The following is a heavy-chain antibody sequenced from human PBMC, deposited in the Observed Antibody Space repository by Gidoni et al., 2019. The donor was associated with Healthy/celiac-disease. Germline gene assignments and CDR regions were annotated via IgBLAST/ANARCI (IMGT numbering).Heavy chain of an antibody. CDR3: ATGYLDIVGSSSWYAPDY. CDR1: GGTFSSYA. D-gene: IGHD6-13*01. V-gene: IGHV1-69*06. J-gene: IGHJ4*02. Sequence: QVQLVQSGAEVKKPGSSVKVSCKASGGTFSSYAISWVRQAPGQGLEWMGGIIPIFGTANYAQKFQGRVTITADKSTSTAYMELSSLRSEDTAVYYCATGYLDIVGSSSWYAPDYWGQGTLVTVSS. CDR2: IIPIFGTA.